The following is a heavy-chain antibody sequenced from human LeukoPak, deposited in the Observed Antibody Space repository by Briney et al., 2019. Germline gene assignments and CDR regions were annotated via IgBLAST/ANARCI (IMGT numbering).Heavy chain of an antibody. Sequence: ASVKVPCKASGYTCTSFGINWVRQAPGQGLEWMGWISTDYGNTNYAQKFQGRVTMTTDTSMSRAYMELKSLTSDDTAVYYCARGPRYCNSGNCYSNHWGQGTLVTVSS. V-gene: IGHV1-18*04. CDR3: ARGPRYCNSGNCYSNH. CDR1: GYTCTSFG. CDR2: ISTDYGNT. D-gene: IGHD4-23*01. J-gene: IGHJ4*02.